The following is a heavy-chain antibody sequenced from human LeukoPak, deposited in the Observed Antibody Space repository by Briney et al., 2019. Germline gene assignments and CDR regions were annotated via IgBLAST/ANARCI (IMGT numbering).Heavy chain of an antibody. CDR2: INPSGGST. CDR3: ARGGVAYSSSSRGDY. J-gene: IGHJ4*02. V-gene: IGHV1-46*01. Sequence: ASVKVSCKASGYTFTSYYIFWVRQAPGQGLEWMGIINPSGGSTNYAQKFQGRVTMTRGTSTSTVYMELSSLRSEDTAVYYCARGGVAYSSSSRGDYWGQGTLVTVSS. CDR1: GYTFTSYY. D-gene: IGHD6-13*01.